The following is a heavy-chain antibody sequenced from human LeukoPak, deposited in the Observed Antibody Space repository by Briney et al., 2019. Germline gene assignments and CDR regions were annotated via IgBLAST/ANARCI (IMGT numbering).Heavy chain of an antibody. Sequence: SETLSLTCTVSGGSISNYYWSWIRQPPGKGLEWIGYIYYSGSTNYNPSLKSRVTISVDTSKNQFSLKLSSVTAADTAVYYCARQTGMGYFDYWGQGTLVTVSS. D-gene: IGHD3-10*01. CDR3: ARQTGMGYFDY. CDR1: GGSISNYY. V-gene: IGHV4-59*01. J-gene: IGHJ4*02. CDR2: IYYSGST.